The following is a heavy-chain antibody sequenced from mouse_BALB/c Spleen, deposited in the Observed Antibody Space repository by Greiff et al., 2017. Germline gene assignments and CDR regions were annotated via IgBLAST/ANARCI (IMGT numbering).Heavy chain of an antibody. Sequence: EVKLVESGPELVKPGASVKISCKASGYTFTDYNMHWVKQSHGKSLEWIGYIYPYNGGTGYNQKFKSKATLTVDNSSSTAYMELRSLTSEDSAVYYCARSLTMITTIAMDYWGQGTSVTVSS. CDR3: ARSLTMITTIAMDY. V-gene: IGHV1S29*02. J-gene: IGHJ4*01. D-gene: IGHD2-4*01. CDR2: IYPYNGGT. CDR1: GYTFTDYN.